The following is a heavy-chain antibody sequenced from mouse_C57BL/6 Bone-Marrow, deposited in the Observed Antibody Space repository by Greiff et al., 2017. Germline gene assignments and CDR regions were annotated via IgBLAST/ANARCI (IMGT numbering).Heavy chain of an antibody. Sequence: QVQLQQSGAELVRPGTSVKVSCKASGYAFTNYLIEWVKQRPGQGLEWIGVINPGSGGTNYNEEFKGKAKLTADKASSTAYMQLSSLTSEDSAVYFCARREYWGQGTTLTVSS. CDR2: INPGSGGT. J-gene: IGHJ2*01. V-gene: IGHV1-54*01. CDR1: GYAFTNYL. CDR3: ARREY.